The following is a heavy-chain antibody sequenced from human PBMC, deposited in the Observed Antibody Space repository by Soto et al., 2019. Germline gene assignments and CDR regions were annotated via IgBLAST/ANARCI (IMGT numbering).Heavy chain of an antibody. Sequence: SSETLSLTCSVFGDSLTIGGHYWTWIRQHPGKGLEWIGYIYHSGSTYYSPSLKSRVTISVDTSENQFSLKLTSVTAADTAVYYCARRRDGFDLWGHGRMVT. V-gene: IGHV4-31*03. J-gene: IGHJ3*01. CDR3: ARRRDGFDL. CDR2: IYHSGST. CDR1: GDSLTIGGHY.